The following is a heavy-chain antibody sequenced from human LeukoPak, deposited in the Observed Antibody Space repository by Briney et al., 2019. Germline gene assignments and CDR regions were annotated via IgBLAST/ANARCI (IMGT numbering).Heavy chain of an antibody. Sequence: ASVKVSCKASGYTFTSYAMNWVRQAPGQGLEWMGWINTNTGNPTYAQGFTGRFVFSLDTSVSTAYLRISSLKAEDSAVYYCARFAPMVRGVNRYFDYWGQGTLVTVSP. D-gene: IGHD3-10*01. V-gene: IGHV7-4-1*02. J-gene: IGHJ4*02. CDR1: GYTFTSYA. CDR2: INTNTGNP. CDR3: ARFAPMVRGVNRYFDY.